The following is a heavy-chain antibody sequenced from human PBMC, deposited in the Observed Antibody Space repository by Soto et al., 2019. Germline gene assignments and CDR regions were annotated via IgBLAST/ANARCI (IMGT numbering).Heavy chain of an antibody. CDR2: IYGSEK. D-gene: IGHD2-15*01. V-gene: IGHV3-7*03. Sequence: GGSLRLSCTASGLPHSSFAMMWVRQAPGKGLECVSGIYGSEKFYVDSVKGRFTISRDNPKNSLYLQMNSLRAEDTAVYYCTRGTDLVYCTGSSCPGMDVWGQGTTVTVSS. CDR1: GLPHSSFA. CDR3: TRGTDLVYCTGSSCPGMDV. J-gene: IGHJ6*02.